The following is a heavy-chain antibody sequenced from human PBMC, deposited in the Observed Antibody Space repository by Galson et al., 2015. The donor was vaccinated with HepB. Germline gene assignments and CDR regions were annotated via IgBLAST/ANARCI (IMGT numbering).Heavy chain of an antibody. V-gene: IGHV3-33*01. CDR3: VRWGDNKSPDY. D-gene: IGHD2-21*02. Sequence: SLRLSCAASGFTFRSHGMHWVRQAPGKGLEWMAVIWYDGSEKYYTDSVKGRFTISRDNSKNTLYLQMNSLRAEDTALYYCVRWGDNKSPDYRGQGTLVTVSS. CDR2: IWYDGSEK. CDR1: GFTFRSHG. J-gene: IGHJ4*02.